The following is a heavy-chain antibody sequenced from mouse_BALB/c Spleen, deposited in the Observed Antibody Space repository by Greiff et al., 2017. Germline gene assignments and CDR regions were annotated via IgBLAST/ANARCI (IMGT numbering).Heavy chain of an antibody. V-gene: IGHV14-3*02. CDR1: GFNIKDTY. J-gene: IGHJ2*01. Sequence: EVQLQQSGAELVKPGASVKLSCTASGFNIKDTYMHWVKQRPEQGLEWIGRIDPANGNTKYDPKFQGKATRTADTSSNTAYLRLSSLTSEDTAVYYCARTDSSGSFDYWGQGTTVTVSS. CDR2: IDPANGNT. D-gene: IGHD3-2*01. CDR3: ARTDSSGSFDY.